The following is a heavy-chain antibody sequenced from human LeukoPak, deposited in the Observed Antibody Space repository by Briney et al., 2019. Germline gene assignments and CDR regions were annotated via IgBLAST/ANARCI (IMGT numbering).Heavy chain of an antibody. D-gene: IGHD4-17*01. V-gene: IGHV3-9*01. CDR2: ISWNSGSI. CDR3: AKKDYGDYFFDY. CDR1: GFTFDDYA. J-gene: IGHJ4*02. Sequence: PGGSLRLSCAASGFTFDDYAMHWVRQAPGKGLEWVSGISWNSGSIGYADSVKGRFTISRDNAKNSLYPQMNSLRAEDTALYYCAKKDYGDYFFDYWGQGTLVTVSS.